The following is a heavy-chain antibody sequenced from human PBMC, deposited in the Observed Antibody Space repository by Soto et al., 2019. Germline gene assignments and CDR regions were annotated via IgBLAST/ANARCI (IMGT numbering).Heavy chain of an antibody. CDR2: ISAYNGNT. D-gene: IGHD7-27*01. V-gene: IGHV1-18*04. Sequence: ASVKVSCKASGYTFTSYGISWVRQAPGQGLEWMGRISAYNGNTNYAQKLQGRVTMTTDTSTSTAYMELRSLRSDDTAVYYCARTGEVYYYYGMDVWGQGTTVTVSS. CDR1: GYTFTSYG. CDR3: ARTGEVYYYYGMDV. J-gene: IGHJ6*02.